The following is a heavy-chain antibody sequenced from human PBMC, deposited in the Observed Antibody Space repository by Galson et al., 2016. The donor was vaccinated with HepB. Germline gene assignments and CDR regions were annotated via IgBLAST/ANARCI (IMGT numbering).Heavy chain of an antibody. CDR1: GFSFSNYW. V-gene: IGHV3-7*01. CDR2: IKQDGSDK. J-gene: IGHJ4*02. CDR3: ARDNTSQLDY. D-gene: IGHD5-24*01. Sequence: SLRLSCAGSGFSFSNYWMTWVRQAPGKGLEWVANIKQDGSDKVYVDSVKGRFTISRDNAKNSLYLQMNSLRAEDTAMYYCARDNTSQLDYWGQGILVTVSS.